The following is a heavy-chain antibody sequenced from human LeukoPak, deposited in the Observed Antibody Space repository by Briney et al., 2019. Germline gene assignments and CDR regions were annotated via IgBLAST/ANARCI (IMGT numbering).Heavy chain of an antibody. CDR2: IHYNEST. CDR3: ARDNPGEGVDY. CDR1: GVSISSYY. Sequence: SETLSLTCTVSGVSISSYYWSWIRQPPGKGLEWIGYIHYNESTNYNPSLKSRITMSVDTPKNQFSLKLSSVTAADTAVYYCARDNPGEGVDYWGQGTLVTVSS. J-gene: IGHJ4*02. V-gene: IGHV4-59*01. D-gene: IGHD3-10*01.